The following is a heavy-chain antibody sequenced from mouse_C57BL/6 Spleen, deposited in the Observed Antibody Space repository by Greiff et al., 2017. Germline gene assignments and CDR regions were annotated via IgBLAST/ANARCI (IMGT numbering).Heavy chain of an antibody. V-gene: IGHV1-69*01. D-gene: IGHD1-1*01. CDR3: ARSGIYYYGSRYYFDY. J-gene: IGHJ2*01. CDR1: GYTFTSYW. CDR2: IDPSDSYT. Sequence: QVQLQQPGAELVMPGASVKLSCTASGYTFTSYWMHWVKQRPGQGLEWIGEIDPSDSYTNYNQKFKGKSTLTVDKSSSTAYMQLSSLTSEDSAVYSCARSGIYYYGSRYYFDYWGQGTTLTVSS.